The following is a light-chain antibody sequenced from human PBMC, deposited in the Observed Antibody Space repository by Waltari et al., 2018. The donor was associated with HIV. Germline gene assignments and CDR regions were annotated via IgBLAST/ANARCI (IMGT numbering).Light chain of an antibody. CDR2: ATS. V-gene: IGKV1-9*01. Sequence: DIQLTQSPSFLSASVRDRVTITCRASQNIYSYLAWYQQKPGRAPQVLIYATSTLQSGVPSRFSGSGSGTEFALTITNLQPDDYATYYCQQVNGYPLTFGGGTKVEIK. CDR3: QQVNGYPLT. CDR1: QNIYSY. J-gene: IGKJ4*01.